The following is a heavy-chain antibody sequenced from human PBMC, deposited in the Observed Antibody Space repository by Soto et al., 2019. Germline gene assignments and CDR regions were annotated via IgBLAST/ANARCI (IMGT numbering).Heavy chain of an antibody. CDR1: GFIFTSYW. V-gene: IGHV3-7*05. CDR2: IKQDGNEK. D-gene: IGHD3-22*01. CDR3: ARVRYYDRNFDY. J-gene: IGHJ4*02. Sequence: GGSLRLSCAASGFIFTSYWMSWVRQAPGKGLEWVASIKQDGNEKYYVDFVKGRFTISRDNAKNSLYLQMNSLRAEDTAVYYCARVRYYDRNFDYWGQGTLVTVSS.